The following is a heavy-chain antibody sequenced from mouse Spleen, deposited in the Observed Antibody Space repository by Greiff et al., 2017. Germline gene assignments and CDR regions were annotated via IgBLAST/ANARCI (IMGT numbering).Heavy chain of an antibody. CDR1: GFTFSDYG. Sequence: EVKLMESGGGLVKPGGSLKLSCAASGFTFSDYGMHWVRQAPEKGLEWVAYISSGSSTIYYADTVKGRFTISRDNAKNTLFLQMTSLRSEDTAMYYCARRTGTLMDYWGQGTSVTVSS. J-gene: IGHJ4*01. CDR3: ARRTGTLMDY. D-gene: IGHD4-1*01. CDR2: ISSGSSTI. V-gene: IGHV5-17*01.